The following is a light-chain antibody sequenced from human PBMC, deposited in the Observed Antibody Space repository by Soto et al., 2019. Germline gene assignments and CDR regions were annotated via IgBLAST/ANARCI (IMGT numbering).Light chain of an antibody. V-gene: IGKV3-15*01. CDR1: QSVSSD. CDR2: GAS. Sequence: EIVMTQSPATLSVSPGERATLSCSASQSVSSDLAWYQQKPGQAPRLLIYGASTRATGIPARFSGSGSGTEFTVTISSLQSEDCAVYYCQQYNNWPLTFRGGTKVEIK. J-gene: IGKJ4*01. CDR3: QQYNNWPLT.